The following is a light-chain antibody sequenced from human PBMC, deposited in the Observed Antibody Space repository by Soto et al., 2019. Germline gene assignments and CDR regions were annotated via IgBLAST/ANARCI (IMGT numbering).Light chain of an antibody. CDR3: CSYAGSYVV. CDR1: SSDVGGYNY. Sequence: QSALTQPRSVSGSPGQSVTISCTGTSSDVGGYNYVSWYQQHPGKAPKLMIYDVSKRPSGVPDRFSGSKSGNTASLTISGLQAEDEADYYFCSYAGSYVVFGRGTKLTVL. V-gene: IGLV2-11*01. CDR2: DVS. J-gene: IGLJ2*01.